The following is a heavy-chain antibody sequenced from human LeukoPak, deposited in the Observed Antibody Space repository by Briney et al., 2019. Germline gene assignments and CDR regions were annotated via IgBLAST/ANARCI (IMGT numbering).Heavy chain of an antibody. CDR3: AREVEDRGFDP. CDR1: GFTFDTYN. J-gene: IGHJ5*02. D-gene: IGHD2-15*01. V-gene: IGHV3-21*01. CDR2: IRSYSSYI. Sequence: PGGSLRLSCTASGFTFDTYNFNWVRQAPGKGLEWVATIRSYSSYIHYADSVKGRFTISRDNAKNSLYLQMNSLRAEDTAVYYCAREVEDRGFDPWGQGTLVTVSS.